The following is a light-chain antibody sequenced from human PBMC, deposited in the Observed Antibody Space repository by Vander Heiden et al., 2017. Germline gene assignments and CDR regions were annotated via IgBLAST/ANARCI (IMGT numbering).Light chain of an antibody. CDR3: QQYENWPPWT. Sequence: EIVMTQSPATLSVSPGERATLSCRASQSLRSNLAWYQQKPGQAPRLLIYGTSTRATATPARFSGSGSGTEFTLTISSLQSEDFAVYYCQQYENWPPWTFGQGTKVEIK. V-gene: IGKV3-15*01. CDR1: QSLRSN. J-gene: IGKJ1*01. CDR2: GTS.